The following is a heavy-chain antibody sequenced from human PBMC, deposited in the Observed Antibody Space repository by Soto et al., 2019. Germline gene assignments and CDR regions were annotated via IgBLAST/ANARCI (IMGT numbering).Heavy chain of an antibody. Sequence: QVQLQQWGAGLLKPSETLSLTCAVYGGSFSGYYWSWIRQPPGKGLEWIGEINHSGSTNYNPSLKSRVTISVDTSKNQFSLKLSSVTAADTAVYYCARGYILGDCSGGSCQPYYYYGMDVWGQGTTVTVSS. V-gene: IGHV4-34*01. J-gene: IGHJ6*02. CDR3: ARGYILGDCSGGSCQPYYYYGMDV. CDR1: GGSFSGYY. CDR2: INHSGST. D-gene: IGHD2-15*01.